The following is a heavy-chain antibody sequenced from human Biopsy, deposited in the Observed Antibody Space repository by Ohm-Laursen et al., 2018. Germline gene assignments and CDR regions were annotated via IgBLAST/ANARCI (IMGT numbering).Heavy chain of an antibody. V-gene: IGHV4-59*01. CDR2: IYYHNGRS. CDR1: GGSISGYY. CDR3: ARHRGGMPSSGNWFDH. Sequence: TLSLTCTVSGGSISGYYWTWIRQSPGKGLEWIGYIYYHNGRSSYNPSLKSRVTMSVDTSQNQFSLNLNSVTAADTAVYYCARHRGGMPSSGNWFDHWGQGTLVTVSS. D-gene: IGHD2-2*01. J-gene: IGHJ5*02.